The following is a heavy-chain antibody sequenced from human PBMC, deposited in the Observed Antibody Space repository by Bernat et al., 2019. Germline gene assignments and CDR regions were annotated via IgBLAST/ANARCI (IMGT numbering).Heavy chain of an antibody. Sequence: EVQLVESGGGLVQPGGSLRLSCAASGLTFSSFWMHWVRQAPGTGLVWVSRVNGDGSSTSYADSVKGRFTISRDNAKNTLYLQMNSLRAEDTAVYYCAKAEYSSSSRHFDYWGQGTLVTVSS. CDR2: VNGDGSST. D-gene: IGHD6-6*01. J-gene: IGHJ4*02. CDR3: AKAEYSSSSRHFDY. V-gene: IGHV3-74*01. CDR1: GLTFSSFW.